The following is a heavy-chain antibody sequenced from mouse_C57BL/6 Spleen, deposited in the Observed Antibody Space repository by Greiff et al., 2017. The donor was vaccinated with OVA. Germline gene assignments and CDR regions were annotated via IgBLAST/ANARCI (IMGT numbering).Heavy chain of an antibody. V-gene: IGHV1-69*01. CDR1: GYTFTSYW. D-gene: IGHD1-1*01. CDR3: ESLDYYGNSPWFAY. Sequence: VQLQQPGAELVMPGASVKLSCKASGYTFTSYWMHWVKQRPGQGLEWIGEIDPSDSYTNYNQKFKGKSTLTVDKSSSTTYMQLSSLTSEDSAVYYCESLDYYGNSPWFAYWGQGTLVTVSA. J-gene: IGHJ3*01. CDR2: IDPSDSYT.